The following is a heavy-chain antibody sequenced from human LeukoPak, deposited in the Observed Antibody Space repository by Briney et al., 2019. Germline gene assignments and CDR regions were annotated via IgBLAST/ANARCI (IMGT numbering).Heavy chain of an antibody. Sequence: SETLSLTCTVSGGSISSGSYYWSWIRQPAGKGLEWIGRIYTSGRTNYNPSLKSRVTISVDTSKNQFSLKLSSVTAADTAVYYCARSVVPAAMRGFKLPSYYYYYMDVWGKGTTVTISS. V-gene: IGHV4-61*02. CDR2: IYTSGRT. CDR3: ARSVVPAAMRGFKLPSYYYYYMDV. D-gene: IGHD2-2*01. J-gene: IGHJ6*03. CDR1: GGSISSGSYY.